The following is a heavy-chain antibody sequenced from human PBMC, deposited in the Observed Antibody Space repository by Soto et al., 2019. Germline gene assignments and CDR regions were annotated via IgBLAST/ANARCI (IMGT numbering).Heavy chain of an antibody. Sequence: SETLSLTCTVSGGSISSSSYYWGGIRQPPGKGMEWMGSIYYSGSTYYNPSLKSRVTISVDTSKNQFSLKLSSVTAADTAVYYCARSLLDPYYDILTGYYKGYYFDYWGQGTLVTVSS. CDR2: IYYSGST. D-gene: IGHD3-9*01. J-gene: IGHJ4*02. CDR3: ARSLLDPYYDILTGYYKGYYFDY. V-gene: IGHV4-39*01. CDR1: GGSISSSSYY.